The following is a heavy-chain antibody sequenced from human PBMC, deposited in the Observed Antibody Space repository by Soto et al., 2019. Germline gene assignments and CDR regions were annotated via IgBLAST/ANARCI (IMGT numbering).Heavy chain of an antibody. J-gene: IGHJ4*02. CDR1: GHTFTSYA. CDR3: ARDLVAVAGRPPLDY. CDR2: INAGNGNT. V-gene: IGHV1-3*01. Sequence: ASVKVSCKASGHTFTSYAMHWVRQAPGQRLEWMGWINAGNGNTKYSQKFQGRVTITRDTSASTAYMELSSLRSEDTAVYYCARDLVAVAGRPPLDYWGQGTLVTVSS. D-gene: IGHD6-19*01.